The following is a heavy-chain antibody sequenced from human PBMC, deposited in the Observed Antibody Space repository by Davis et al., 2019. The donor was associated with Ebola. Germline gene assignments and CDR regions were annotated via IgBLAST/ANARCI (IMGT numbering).Heavy chain of an antibody. V-gene: IGHV1-18*01. J-gene: IGHJ5*01. CDR1: SYTFTSYD. Sequence: ASVKISCKASSYTFTSYDISWVRQAPGQGLEWMGWISAYNGNTNYAQKLQGRVTMTTDTSRSTAYMELRSLRSDDTAVYYCAREAGATTRIYDSWGQGTLVTVSS. CDR3: AREAGATTRIYDS. D-gene: IGHD1-26*01. CDR2: ISAYNGNT.